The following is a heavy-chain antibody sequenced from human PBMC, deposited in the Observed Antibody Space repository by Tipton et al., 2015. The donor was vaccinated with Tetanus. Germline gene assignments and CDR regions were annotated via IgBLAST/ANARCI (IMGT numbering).Heavy chain of an antibody. V-gene: IGHV4-39*01. CDR2: IYYSGST. CDR1: GGSISSSSYY. Sequence: TLFLTCTVSGGSISSSSYYWGWIRQPPGKGLEWIGSIYYSGSTYYNPSLKSRVTISVDTSKNQFSLKLSSVTAADTAVYYCARHRLTGDTEYGMDVWGQGTTVTVSS. D-gene: IGHD5-18*01. CDR3: ARHRLTGDTEYGMDV. J-gene: IGHJ6*02.